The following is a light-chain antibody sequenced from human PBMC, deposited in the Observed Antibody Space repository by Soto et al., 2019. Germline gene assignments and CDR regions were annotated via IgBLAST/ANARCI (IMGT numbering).Light chain of an antibody. V-gene: IGLV2-14*03. CDR3: SSYTSSNTLVV. J-gene: IGLJ3*02. CDR2: DVS. CDR1: SSDIGGYNY. Sequence: QSALTQPASVSGSPGQSITISCTGTSSDIGGYNYVSWYQQYPGKAPKLIINDVSNRPSGVSNRFSGSKSGNTASLTISGLEAEDEADYYCSSYTSSNTLVVFGGGTKLTVL.